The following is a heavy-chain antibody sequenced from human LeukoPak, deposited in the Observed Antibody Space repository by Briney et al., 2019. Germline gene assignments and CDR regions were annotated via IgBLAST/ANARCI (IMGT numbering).Heavy chain of an antibody. CDR3: ARSGWPMGGFDP. D-gene: IGHD3-10*01. Sequence: PSETLSLTSTVSVDSICRDTYHCGSVRHPPGKGLRWNGRVYFIVSTYYNPSLKSRVRLSVDTSKNQCYLKWFPLTAAEPARYFCARSGWPMGGFDPWGQG. J-gene: IGHJ5*02. V-gene: IGHV4-39*01. CDR2: VYFIVST. CDR1: VDSICRDTYH.